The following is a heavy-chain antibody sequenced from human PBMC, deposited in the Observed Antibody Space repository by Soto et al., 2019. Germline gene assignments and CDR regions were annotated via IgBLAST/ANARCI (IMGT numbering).Heavy chain of an antibody. V-gene: IGHV1-69*06. CDR1: GGTFSSYA. D-gene: IGHD3-3*01. CDR3: ARSSVEWLHVDDAFDI. CDR2: IIPIFGTA. Sequence: QVQLVQSGAEVKKPGSSVKVSCKASGGTFSSYAISWVRQAPGQGLEWMGGIIPIFGTANYAQKFQGRVTITADKSTSTAYMELSSLRSEDTAVYYCARSSVEWLHVDDAFDIWGQGTMVTVSS. J-gene: IGHJ3*02.